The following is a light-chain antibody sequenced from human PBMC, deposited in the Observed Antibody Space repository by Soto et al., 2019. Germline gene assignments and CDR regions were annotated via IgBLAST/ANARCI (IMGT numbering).Light chain of an antibody. CDR1: QRVFSS. J-gene: IGKJ1*01. Sequence: EIVLTQSPATLSVSPGERATLSSRASQRVFSSLAWFQQKPGQAPRLLIYGAATRATGIPARFSGSGSGTEFSLTISSLQSEDFAVYYCQQYHNWPAFDQGTKVEIK. V-gene: IGKV3-15*01. CDR3: QQYHNWPA. CDR2: GAA.